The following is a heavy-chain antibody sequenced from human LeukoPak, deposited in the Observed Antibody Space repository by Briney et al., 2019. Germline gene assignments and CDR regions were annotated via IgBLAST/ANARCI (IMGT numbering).Heavy chain of an antibody. CDR3: ARDILGSGGN. CDR2: ISTSSSYI. Sequence: GGPLRLSCAASGFTLSSHSMNWVRQAPGKGLEWVSSISTSSSYINYADSVKGRFTISRDNAKNSLYLQMNSLRAEDTAVYYCARDILGSGGNWGQGTLVTVSS. J-gene: IGHJ4*02. V-gene: IGHV3-21*01. D-gene: IGHD6-19*01. CDR1: GFTLSSHS.